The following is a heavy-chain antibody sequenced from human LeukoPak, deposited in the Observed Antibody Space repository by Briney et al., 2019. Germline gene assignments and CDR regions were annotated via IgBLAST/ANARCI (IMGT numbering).Heavy chain of an antibody. CDR3: ARDLYSQY. Sequence: GGSLRLSCAASGFTFSAHWMSWVRQAPGKGLEWVANIKEDGSETYYVDSVKGRFTISRDIARSSLYLQMNSLRAEDTAVYYCARDLYSQYWGQGTLVTVSS. CDR2: IKEDGSET. D-gene: IGHD2-21*01. V-gene: IGHV3-7*01. J-gene: IGHJ4*02. CDR1: GFTFSAHW.